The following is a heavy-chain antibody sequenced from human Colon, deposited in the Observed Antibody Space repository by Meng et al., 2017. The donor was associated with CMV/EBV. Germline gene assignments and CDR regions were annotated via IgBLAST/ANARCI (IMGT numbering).Heavy chain of an antibody. CDR1: GGSISSSSYY. D-gene: IGHD6-13*01. Sequence: GSLRLSCTVSGGSISSSSYYWGWIRQPPGKGLEWIGSIYYSGTTYYNPSLKSRVTISVDTSKNHFSLKLSSVTAADTAVYYCARWYGSSLDYWGQGTLVTVSS. J-gene: IGHJ4*02. CDR2: IYYSGTT. CDR3: ARWYGSSLDY. V-gene: IGHV4-39*02.